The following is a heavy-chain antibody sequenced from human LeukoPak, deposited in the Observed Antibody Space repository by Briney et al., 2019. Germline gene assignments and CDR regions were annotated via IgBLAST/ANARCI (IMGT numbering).Heavy chain of an antibody. CDR3: ARVRFGQGLDY. J-gene: IGHJ4*02. V-gene: IGHV4-34*01. Sequence: TSETLSLTCAVYGGSFSGYYWSWIRQPPGKGLEWIGEINHSGSTNYNPSLKSRVTISVDTSKNQFSLKLSSVTAADTAVYYCARVRFGQGLDYWGQGTLATVSS. D-gene: IGHD3-10*01. CDR2: INHSGST. CDR1: GGSFSGYY.